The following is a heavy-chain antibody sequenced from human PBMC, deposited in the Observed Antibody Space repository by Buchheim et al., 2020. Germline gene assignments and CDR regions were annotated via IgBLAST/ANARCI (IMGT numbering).Heavy chain of an antibody. CDR2: INPNSGGT. D-gene: IGHD2-15*01. CDR3: ARGAYCSGGSCYPTPDDAFDI. V-gene: IGHV1-2*04. CDR1: GYTFTGYY. Sequence: QVQLVQSGAEVKKPGASVKVSCKASGYTFTGYYMHWVRQAPGQGLEWMGWINPNSGGTNYAQKFQGWVTMTRDTSISPAYMELSRLRSDDTAVYYCARGAYCSGGSCYPTPDDAFDIWGQGT. J-gene: IGHJ3*02.